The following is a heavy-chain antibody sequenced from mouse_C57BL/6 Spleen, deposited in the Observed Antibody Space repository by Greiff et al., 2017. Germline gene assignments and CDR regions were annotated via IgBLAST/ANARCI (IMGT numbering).Heavy chain of an antibody. V-gene: IGHV5-12*01. D-gene: IGHD3-2*02. CDR2: ISNGGGST. Sequence: EVQLVESGGGLVQPGGSLKLSCAASGFTFSDYYMYWVRQTPEKRLEWVAYISNGGGSTYYPDTVQGLFTISRDNAKNTLYLQMSRLKSEDTAMYYCARHLRLRGNAMDYWGQGTSVTVSS. CDR3: ARHLRLRGNAMDY. CDR1: GFTFSDYY. J-gene: IGHJ4*01.